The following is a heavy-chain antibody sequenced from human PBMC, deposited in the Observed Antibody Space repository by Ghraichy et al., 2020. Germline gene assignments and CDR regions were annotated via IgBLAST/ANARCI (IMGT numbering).Heavy chain of an antibody. CDR2: MNPNSGNT. CDR3: AREHYDFWSGYSLYYYYGMDV. J-gene: IGHJ6*02. V-gene: IGHV1-8*01. CDR1: GYTFTSYD. Sequence: ASVKVSCKASGYTFTSYDINWVRQATGQGLEWMGWMNPNSGNTGYAQKFQGRVTMTRNTSISTAYMELSSLRSEDTAVYYCAREHYDFWSGYSLYYYYGMDVWGQGTTVTVSS. D-gene: IGHD3-3*01.